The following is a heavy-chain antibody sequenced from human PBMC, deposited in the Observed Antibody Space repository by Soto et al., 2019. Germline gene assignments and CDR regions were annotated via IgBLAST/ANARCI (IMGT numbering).Heavy chain of an antibody. V-gene: IGHV3-23*01. Sequence: GGSLRLSCAASGFTFSSYAMSWVRQAPGKGLEWVSAISGSGGSTYYADSVKGRFTISRDNSKNTLYLQMNSLRAEDTAVYYCANPLGNGLTYYYGMDVWGQGTTVTVSS. D-gene: IGHD4-17*01. J-gene: IGHJ6*02. CDR2: ISGSGGST. CDR3: ANPLGNGLTYYYGMDV. CDR1: GFTFSSYA.